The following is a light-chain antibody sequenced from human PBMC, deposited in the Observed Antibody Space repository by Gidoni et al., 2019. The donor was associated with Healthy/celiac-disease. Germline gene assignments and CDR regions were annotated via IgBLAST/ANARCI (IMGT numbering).Light chain of an antibody. CDR2: DAS. CDR3: QQYDNLRFT. V-gene: IGKV1-33*01. CDR1: QDISNH. Sequence: DIQMTQSPSSLPASVGDRVTITCQASQDISNHLNWYQQKPGKAPKRLIYDASNLETRVPSRFSGSGSGTDFTFTISSLQPEDIATYYCQQYDNLRFTFGPGTKVDIK. J-gene: IGKJ3*01.